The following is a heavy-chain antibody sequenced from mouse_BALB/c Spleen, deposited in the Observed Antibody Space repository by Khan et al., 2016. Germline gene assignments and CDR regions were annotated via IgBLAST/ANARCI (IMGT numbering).Heavy chain of an antibody. V-gene: IGHV5-4*02. J-gene: IGHJ1*01. CDR1: GFTFSDYY. Sequence: EVELVESGGGLVKPGGSLKLSCAASGFTFSDYYMYWVRQTPEKRLEWVATISDGGASTYYPDSVKGRFTIPRDTAKNNLYLQMNSLKSYDTAMYYCARTYGNYGYFDVWGAGTTVTVSS. CDR2: ISDGGAST. CDR3: ARTYGNYGYFDV. D-gene: IGHD1-1*02.